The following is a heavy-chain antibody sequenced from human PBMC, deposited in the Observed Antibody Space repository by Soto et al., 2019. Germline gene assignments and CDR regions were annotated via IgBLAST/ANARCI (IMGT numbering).Heavy chain of an antibody. J-gene: IGHJ4*02. CDR2: LSYNSGTI. Sequence: GGSLRLSCAASGFTFDDYAMSWARQAPGKGLEWVSGLSYNSGTIGYADSVKGRFTISRDNAKNSLYLQMNGLRVEDTALYYCAKGSDRGYSFGYDYWGQGTLVTVSS. V-gene: IGHV3-9*01. D-gene: IGHD5-18*01. CDR3: AKGSDRGYSFGYDY. CDR1: GFTFDDYA.